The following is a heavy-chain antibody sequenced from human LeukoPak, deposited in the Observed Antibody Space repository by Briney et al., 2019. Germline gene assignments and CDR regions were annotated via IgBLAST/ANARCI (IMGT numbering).Heavy chain of an antibody. D-gene: IGHD6-13*01. CDR1: GFIVSGNY. V-gene: IGHV3-53*01. CDR3: ARSRYSSSWFDY. Sequence: PGGSLRCSCAASGFIVSGNYLSWVGQAPGKGLEWVSVIYGGGSTYYADSVKGRFTISRDNSKNTLYLQMNSLRAEDTAVYYCARSRYSSSWFDYWGQGTLVTVSS. CDR2: IYGGGST. J-gene: IGHJ4*02.